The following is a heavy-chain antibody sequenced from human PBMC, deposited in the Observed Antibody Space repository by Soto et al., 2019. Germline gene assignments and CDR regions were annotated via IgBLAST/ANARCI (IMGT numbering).Heavy chain of an antibody. CDR2: IYWDDDK. CDR1: GFSLSTSGVG. Sequence: QITLKESGPTLVKPTQTLTLTCTFSGFSLSTSGVGVGWIRQPPGKALEWLALIYWDDDKRYSPSLKSRLTITKDPSKNQVVLTMTNMDPVDTATYYCAHSREDIVLVPAAIRDWFDPWGQGTLVTVSS. CDR3: AHSREDIVLVPAAIRDWFDP. V-gene: IGHV2-5*02. D-gene: IGHD2-2*01. J-gene: IGHJ5*02.